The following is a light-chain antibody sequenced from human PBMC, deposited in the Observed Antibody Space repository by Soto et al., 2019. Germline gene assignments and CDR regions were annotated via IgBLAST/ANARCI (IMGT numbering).Light chain of an antibody. J-gene: IGKJ4*01. CDR3: QQSYSTFPT. V-gene: IGKV1-39*01. CDR1: QSISSY. Sequence: DIQMTQSPSSLSASVGDRVTITCRASQSISSYFNWYQQKPGKAPKLLIYAASSLQSGVPSRFSGSGSGTDFTLTISSLQPEDFATYYCQQSYSTFPTFGGGTKVDIK. CDR2: AAS.